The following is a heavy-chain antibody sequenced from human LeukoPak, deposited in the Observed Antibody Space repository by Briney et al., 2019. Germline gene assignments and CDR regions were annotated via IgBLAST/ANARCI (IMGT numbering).Heavy chain of an antibody. D-gene: IGHD6-6*01. CDR1: GFTFSSYD. CDR3: ATYARRLDY. V-gene: IGHV3-23*01. CDR2: NSASGGNT. Sequence: PGGSLRLSCAASGFTFSSYDMGWVRQAPGKGLEWVSTNSASGGNTYYAESVKGRFTISRDNSKNTLFLQMNSLRAEDTAVYYCATYARRLDYWGQGTLVTVSS. J-gene: IGHJ4*02.